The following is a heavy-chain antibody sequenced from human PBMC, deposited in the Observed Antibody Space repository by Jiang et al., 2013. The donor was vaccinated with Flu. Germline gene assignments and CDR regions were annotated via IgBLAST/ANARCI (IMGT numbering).Heavy chain of an antibody. V-gene: IGHV4-4*02. CDR2: IYHSGST. J-gene: IGHJ4*02. D-gene: IGHD2-15*01. CDR1: GGSISSSNW. Sequence: TCAVSGGSISSSNWWSWVRQPPGKGLEWIGEIYHSGSTNYNPSLKSRVTISVDKSKNQFSLKLSSVTAADTAVYYCARGYCSGGSCCFGNDWGQGTLVTVSS. CDR3: ARGYCSGGSCCFGND.